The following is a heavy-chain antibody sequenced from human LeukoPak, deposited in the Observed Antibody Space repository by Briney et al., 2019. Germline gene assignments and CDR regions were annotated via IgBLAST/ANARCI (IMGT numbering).Heavy chain of an antibody. D-gene: IGHD2-15*01. CDR1: GDSIISGDYY. CDR3: ARDREWCSGGSCYSRWFDP. Sequence: SETLSLTCTVSGDSIISGDYYRSWIRQPPGKGLEWIGYIYYSGSTYYNPSLKSRVTISVDTSKNQFSLKLSSVTAADTAVYYCARDREWCSGGSCYSRWFDPWGQGTLVTVSS. CDR2: IYYSGST. J-gene: IGHJ5*02. V-gene: IGHV4-30-4*01.